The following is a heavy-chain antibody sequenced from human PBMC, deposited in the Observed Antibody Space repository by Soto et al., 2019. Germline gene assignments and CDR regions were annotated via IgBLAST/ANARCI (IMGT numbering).Heavy chain of an antibody. CDR3: ARGHEYGGNSDAYDI. J-gene: IGHJ3*02. Sequence: QVQLVQSGAEVKKPGSSVKVSCKASGGTFSTSSINWLRQAPGQRPEWMGNILPIFGTADYAQKFRDRVTITADKATNTADMELRSLFSEDAAVYYCARGHEYGGNSDAYDIWGQGTVVTVSS. CDR2: ILPIFGTA. V-gene: IGHV1-69*14. CDR1: GGTFSTSS. D-gene: IGHD4-17*01.